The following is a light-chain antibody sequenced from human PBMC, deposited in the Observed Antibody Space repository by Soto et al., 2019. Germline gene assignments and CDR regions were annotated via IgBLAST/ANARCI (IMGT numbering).Light chain of an antibody. J-gene: IGKJ1*01. CDR1: QNIRGW. Sequence: DIRMTQSPSTLSTSVGDRVTITCRASQNIRGWLAWYQQKPGKAPKLLIYDASTLESGVPSRFSGSGSGTEFALTISSLQPDDFATYYCQQYNSYWWTFGQGTTVAIK. CDR3: QQYNSYWWT. CDR2: DAS. V-gene: IGKV1-5*01.